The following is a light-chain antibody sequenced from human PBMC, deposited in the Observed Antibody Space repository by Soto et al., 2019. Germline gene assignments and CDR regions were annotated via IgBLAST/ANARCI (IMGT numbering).Light chain of an antibody. V-gene: IGKV1-5*01. CDR2: AAS. CDR3: QQSGDTPPWT. J-gene: IGKJ1*01. Sequence: DIQMTQSPSTLSGSVGDRVTITCRASQTISSWLAWYQRKPGKAPKLLIYAASSLQSGVPSRFSGSGSGTEFTLTITSLQPEDFATYYCQQSGDTPPWTFGQGTKV. CDR1: QTISSW.